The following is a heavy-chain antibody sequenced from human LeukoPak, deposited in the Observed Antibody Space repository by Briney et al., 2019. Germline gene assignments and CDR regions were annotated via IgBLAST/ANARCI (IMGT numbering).Heavy chain of an antibody. D-gene: IGHD3-10*01. CDR1: GFTFSSYA. CDR3: ARHLMVRGNFDY. J-gene: IGHJ4*02. V-gene: IGHV3-23*01. Sequence: GGSLRLSCAASGFTFSSYAMSWVRQAPGKGLEWVSAISGSGGSTYYADSVKGRFTISRDNSKNTLYLQMNSLRAEDTAVYYCARHLMVRGNFDYWGQGTLVTVSS. CDR2: ISGSGGST.